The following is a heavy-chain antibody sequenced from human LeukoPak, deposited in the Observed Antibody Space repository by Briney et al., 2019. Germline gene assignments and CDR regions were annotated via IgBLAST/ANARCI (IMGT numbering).Heavy chain of an antibody. V-gene: IGHV3-23*01. CDR3: TTDPIVVVVAASY. CDR1: GFTFSSYI. D-gene: IGHD2-15*01. J-gene: IGHJ4*02. Sequence: GGSLRLSCAASGFTFSSYIMSWVRQAPGKGLEWVSTITTSDGNTYYADSVKGRFTVSRDNSKNTLYLQMNSLRAEDTAVYYCTTDPIVVVVAASYWGQGTLVTVSS. CDR2: ITTSDGNT.